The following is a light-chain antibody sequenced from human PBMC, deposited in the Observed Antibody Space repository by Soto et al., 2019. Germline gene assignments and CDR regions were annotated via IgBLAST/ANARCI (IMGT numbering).Light chain of an antibody. CDR3: KQRSNWPPIT. CDR1: QSVSSY. CDR2: DST. Sequence: EIVLTQSPATLSLSPGERDTLSCRASQSVSSYLTRYQQKPGQAPRLLIYDSTNRATSIPARFSGSGSGTDFTLTISSLEPEDFAIYYCKQRSNWPPITFGQVTQLEIK. V-gene: IGKV3-11*01. J-gene: IGKJ5*01.